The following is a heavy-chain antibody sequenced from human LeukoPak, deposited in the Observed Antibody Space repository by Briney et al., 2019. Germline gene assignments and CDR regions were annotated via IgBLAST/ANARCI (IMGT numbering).Heavy chain of an antibody. V-gene: IGHV3-48*01. CDR3: ARDFWYMDV. D-gene: IGHD3-3*01. CDR1: GFTFSSYS. Sequence: GGSLRLSCAASGFTFSSYSMNWVRQAPAKGLEWVSYISSASSTIYYADSVKGRFTISRDNAKNSLYLQMNSLRAEDTAVYYCARDFWYMDVWGKGTTVTVSS. CDR2: ISSASSTI. J-gene: IGHJ6*03.